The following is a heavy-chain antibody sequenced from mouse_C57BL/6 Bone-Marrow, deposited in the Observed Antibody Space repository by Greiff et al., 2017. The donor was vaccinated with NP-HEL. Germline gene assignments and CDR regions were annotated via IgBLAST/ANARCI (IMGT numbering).Heavy chain of an antibody. J-gene: IGHJ4*01. CDR2: IYPRSGNT. CDR1: GYTFTSCG. CDR3: ATYGPHYAMDY. D-gene: IGHD1-1*02. Sequence: VQLQQSGAELARPGASVKLSCKASGYTFTSCGISWVKQRTGQGLEWIGEIYPRSGNTYYNEKFKGKATLTADKSSSTAYMELRSLTSEDSAVYFCATYGPHYAMDYWGQGTAVTVSS. V-gene: IGHV1-81*01.